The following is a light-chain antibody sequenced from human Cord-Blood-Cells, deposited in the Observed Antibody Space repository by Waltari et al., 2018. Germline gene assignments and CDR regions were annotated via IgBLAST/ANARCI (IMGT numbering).Light chain of an antibody. CDR1: SGSIASNY. CDR2: EDN. CDR3: QSYDSSNQV. V-gene: IGLV6-57*01. J-gene: IGLJ3*02. Sequence: NFMLTQPHSVSASPGKTVTISCTRSSGSIASNYVQWYQQPPGSSPTTVIYEDNQRPSGVPDRFSGSIDSSSNSAYLTISGLKTEDEADYYCQSYDSSNQVFGGGTKLTVL.